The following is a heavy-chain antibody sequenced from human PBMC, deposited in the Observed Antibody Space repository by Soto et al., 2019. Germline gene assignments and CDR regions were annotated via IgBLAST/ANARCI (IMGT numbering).Heavy chain of an antibody. CDR1: GGTFSSYA. D-gene: IGHD5-18*01. V-gene: IGHV1-69*13. CDR3: AIGYSYGYYYYGREV. Sequence: ASVNVSCKASGGTFSSYAISWVRQAPGQGLEWMGGIIPIFGKANYAQKFQGRVTITADESTSTAYMELSSLRSEDTAVYYCAIGYSYGYYYYGREVWGQGTTVIVS. CDR2: IIPIFGKA. J-gene: IGHJ6*02.